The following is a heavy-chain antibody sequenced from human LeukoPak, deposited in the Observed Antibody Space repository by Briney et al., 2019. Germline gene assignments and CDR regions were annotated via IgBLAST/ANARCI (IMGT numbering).Heavy chain of an antibody. CDR1: GFTFSSYG. CDR3: EKEKVDSRRPGPAFDI. CDR2: ISGSGGST. J-gene: IGHJ3*02. D-gene: IGHD5-12*01. Sequence: GGSLRLSCAASGFTFSSYGMSWVRQAPGKGLEWVSAISGSGGSTYYADSVKGRFTISRDNSKNTLYLQMNSLRAEDTAVYYCEKEKVDSRRPGPAFDIWGQGTMVTVSS. V-gene: IGHV3-23*01.